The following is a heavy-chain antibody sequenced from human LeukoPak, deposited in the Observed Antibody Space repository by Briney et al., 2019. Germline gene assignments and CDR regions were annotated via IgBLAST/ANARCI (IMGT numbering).Heavy chain of an antibody. CDR2: ISYSGST. D-gene: IGHD3-16*01. CDR1: GGSISSYY. CDR3: ARHGGTSIDY. J-gene: IGHJ4*02. V-gene: IGHV4-59*08. Sequence: SETLSLTCTVSGGSISSYYWSWIRQPPGEGLEWIGYISYSGSTNYNPSLKSRVTISVDTSKNQFSLKLSSVTAADTAVYYCARHGGTSIDYWGQGTLVTVSS.